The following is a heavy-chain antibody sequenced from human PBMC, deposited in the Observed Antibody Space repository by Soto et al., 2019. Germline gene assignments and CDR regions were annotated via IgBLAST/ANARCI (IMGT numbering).Heavy chain of an antibody. V-gene: IGHV3-15*07. Sequence: EVQLVESGGGLVKPGGSLRLSCAASGFTFSNAWMNWVRQAPGKGLEWVGRIKSKTDGGTTDYAAPVKGRFTISRDDSKNTLYLQMNSLKTEDTAVYYCSGGSGSQPHRYYYYGMDVWGQGTTVTVSS. D-gene: IGHD3-10*01. CDR2: IKSKTDGGTT. J-gene: IGHJ6*02. CDR1: GFTFSNAW. CDR3: SGGSGSQPHRYYYYGMDV.